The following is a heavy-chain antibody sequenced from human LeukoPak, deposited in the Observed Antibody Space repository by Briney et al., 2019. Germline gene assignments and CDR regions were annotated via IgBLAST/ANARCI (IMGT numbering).Heavy chain of an antibody. V-gene: IGHV3-9*01. Sequence: PGRSLRLSCAASGFTFDDYAMHWVRQAPGKGLEWVSGISWSSGSIGYADSVKGRFTISRDNAKNSLYLQMNSLRAEDTALYYCAKGRPDYYGSGSPLGYFDYWGQGTLVTVSS. CDR2: ISWSSGSI. CDR3: AKGRPDYYGSGSPLGYFDY. CDR1: GFTFDDYA. J-gene: IGHJ4*02. D-gene: IGHD3-10*01.